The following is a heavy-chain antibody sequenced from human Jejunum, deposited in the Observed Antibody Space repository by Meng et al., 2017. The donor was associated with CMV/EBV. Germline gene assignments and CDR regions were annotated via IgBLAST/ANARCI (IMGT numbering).Heavy chain of an antibody. CDR1: GFTFGSHN. CDR3: ARDAQAIGTYATLDY. V-gene: IGHV3-48*04. J-gene: IGHJ4*02. CDR2: ISSDTI. Sequence: SGFTFGSHNMNWVRQAPGKGLEWISYISSDTISYADSVKGRFTISRDNAKNSLYLQMTSLRAEDTAVYYCARDAQAIGTYATLDYWGQGALVTVSS. D-gene: IGHD1-26*01.